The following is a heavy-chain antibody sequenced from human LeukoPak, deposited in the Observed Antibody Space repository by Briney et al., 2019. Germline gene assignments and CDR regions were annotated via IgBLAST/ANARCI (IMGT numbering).Heavy chain of an antibody. CDR2: ISGSGSST. J-gene: IGHJ3*02. CDR3: AREALYSSGGAFDI. Sequence: PGGSLRLSCAASTFTSTNYAMSWVRQAPGKGLEWVSSISGSGSSTNYADSVKGRFTISRDNSKNTLYLQMKSLRAEDTAVYYCAREALYSSGGAFDIWGQGTMVTVSS. CDR1: TFTSTNYA. V-gene: IGHV3-23*01. D-gene: IGHD6-19*01.